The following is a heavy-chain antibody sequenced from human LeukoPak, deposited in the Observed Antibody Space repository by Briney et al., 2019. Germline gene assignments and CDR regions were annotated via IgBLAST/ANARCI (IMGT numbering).Heavy chain of an antibody. V-gene: IGHV3-7*01. J-gene: IGHJ4*02. Sequence: GGSLRLSCAASGFTFSTYWMTWVRQAPGKGLEWVANIKRDGSEKYYVDSVKGRFTISRDNAKNSLYLQMHSLRAEDTAVYYCARETYVDYWGQGTLVNVSS. CDR3: ARETYVDY. CDR2: IKRDGSEK. CDR1: GFTFSTYW.